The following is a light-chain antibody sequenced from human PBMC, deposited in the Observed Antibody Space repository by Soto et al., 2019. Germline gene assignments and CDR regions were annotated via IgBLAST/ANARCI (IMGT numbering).Light chain of an antibody. J-gene: IGKJ5*01. Sequence: DIQMTQSPSTLSASVGDRVTVTCRASQTIGSWLAWYQQKPGRAPKLLIFDASSLESGVPSRFSGNGSGTEFTLTISGLQPDDFATYYCQNYDSDPITFGQGTRLEIK. V-gene: IGKV1-5*01. CDR1: QTIGSW. CDR3: QNYDSDPIT. CDR2: DAS.